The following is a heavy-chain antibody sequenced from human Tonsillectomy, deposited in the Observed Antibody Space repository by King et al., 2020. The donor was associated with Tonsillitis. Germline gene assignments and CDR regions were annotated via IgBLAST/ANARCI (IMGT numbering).Heavy chain of an antibody. CDR2: IYYSGST. V-gene: IGHV4-30-4*07. CDR3: ARGVAYGDYPDY. D-gene: IGHD4-17*01. J-gene: IGHJ4*02. Sequence: QVQLQESGPGLVKPSQTPSLTCAVSGGSISSGGYSWSWIRQPPGKGLEWIGYIYYSGSTYYNPSLKSRVTISVDTSKNQFSLKLSSVTAADTAVYYCARGVAYGDYPDYWGQGTLVTVSS. CDR1: GGSISSGGYS.